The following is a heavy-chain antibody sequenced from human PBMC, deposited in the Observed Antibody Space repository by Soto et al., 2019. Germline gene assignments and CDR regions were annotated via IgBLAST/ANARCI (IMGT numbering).Heavy chain of an antibody. D-gene: IGHD2-15*01. CDR3: ARVEGYCSGGSCFDWFDP. V-gene: IGHV4-31*03. CDR2: IYYSGST. Sequence: QVQLQESGPGLVKPSQTLSLTCTVSGGSISSGGYYWSCIRQHPGKGLEWIGYIYYSGSTYYNPSLKSRVTISVDTSKNQFSLKLSSVTAADTAVYYCARVEGYCSGGSCFDWFDPWGQGTLVTVSS. CDR1: GGSISSGGYY. J-gene: IGHJ5*02.